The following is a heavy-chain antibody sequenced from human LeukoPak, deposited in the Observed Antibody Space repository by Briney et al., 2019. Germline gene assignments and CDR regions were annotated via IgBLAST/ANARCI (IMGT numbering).Heavy chain of an antibody. CDR3: ARGGIAVAGINFDY. CDR1: GGTFSSHA. Sequence: GASVKVSCKASGGTFSSHAISWVRQAPGQGLEWMGGIIPIFGTANYAQKFQGRVTITADESTSTAYMELSSLRSEDTAVYYCARGGIAVAGINFDYWGQGTLVTVSS. D-gene: IGHD6-19*01. J-gene: IGHJ4*02. CDR2: IIPIFGTA. V-gene: IGHV1-69*13.